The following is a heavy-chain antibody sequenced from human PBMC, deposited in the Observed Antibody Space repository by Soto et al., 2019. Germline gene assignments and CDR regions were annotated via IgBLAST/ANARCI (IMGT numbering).Heavy chain of an antibody. CDR3: AKEVPVVLAVSEY. D-gene: IGHD2-21*01. V-gene: IGHV3-23*01. CDR1: EVNSVSQA. Sequence: RLAWTAVEVNSVSQARSRVIQTPGKGLEWVSAISGSGGSTYYADSVKGRFTISRDNSKHTLYLQMNSLRAEDTAVYYCAKEVPVVLAVSEYWGQGSLVTVSS. J-gene: IGHJ4*02. CDR2: ISGSGGST.